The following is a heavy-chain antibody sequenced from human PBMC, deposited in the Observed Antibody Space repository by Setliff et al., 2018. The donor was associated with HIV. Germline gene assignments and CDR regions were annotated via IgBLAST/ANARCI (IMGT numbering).Heavy chain of an antibody. D-gene: IGHD1-20*01. CDR3: VRQGHWYIPWYFDY. V-gene: IGHV4-4*07. Sequence: PSETLSLTCAVSGYSISSGYYWSWIRQPAGKGLEWIGRIYTSGSTNYNPSLKSRVTMSVDTSKNQFSLKLSSVTAADTAVYYCVRQGHWYIPWYFDYWGQGALVTVSS. J-gene: IGHJ4*02. CDR1: GYSISSGYY. CDR2: IYTSGST.